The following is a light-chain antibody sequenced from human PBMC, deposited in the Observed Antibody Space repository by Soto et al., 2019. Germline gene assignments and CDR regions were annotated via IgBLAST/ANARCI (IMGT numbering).Light chain of an antibody. CDR1: QSVSNNY. CDR2: GAS. J-gene: IGKJ5*01. Sequence: EIVLTHSPGTLSLSPCERATLSFRASQSVSNNYLAWYQQKPGQAPRLLIYGASNRATGIPDRFSGSGSGTDFTLTISRLEPEDFAVYYCQQYGSSGTFGQGTRLENK. V-gene: IGKV3-20*01. CDR3: QQYGSSGT.